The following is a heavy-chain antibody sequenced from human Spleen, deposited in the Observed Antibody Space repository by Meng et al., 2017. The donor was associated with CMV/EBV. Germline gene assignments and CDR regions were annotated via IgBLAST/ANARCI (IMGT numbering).Heavy chain of an antibody. CDR2: ISLSGSTT. Sequence: GGSLRLSCAASRFTFSDYYMSWIRQAPGKGLEWLSYISLSGSTTHYADSVKGRFTISRDNAKNSLYLQMNSLRAEDTAVYYCTTGLDIVVVPAANYYYYGMDVWSQGTTVTVSS. D-gene: IGHD2-2*01. CDR1: RFTFSDYY. J-gene: IGHJ6*02. CDR3: TTGLDIVVVPAANYYYYGMDV. V-gene: IGHV3-11*01.